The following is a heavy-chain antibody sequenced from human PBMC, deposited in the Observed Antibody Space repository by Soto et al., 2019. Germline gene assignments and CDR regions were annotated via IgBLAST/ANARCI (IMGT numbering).Heavy chain of an antibody. J-gene: IGHJ4*02. Sequence: PSETLSLTCTVSGGSIRSAGHYWSWIRQHPGKGLEWIGYINDSGTTYYNPSLKSRLTISLDTSRNVFSLKLRSVTAADTAVYYCARVPPPYSFSYDDWGQGTLVTVSS. D-gene: IGHD5-12*01. V-gene: IGHV4-30-4*01. CDR1: GGSIRSAGHY. CDR3: ARVPPPYSFSYDD. CDR2: INDSGTT.